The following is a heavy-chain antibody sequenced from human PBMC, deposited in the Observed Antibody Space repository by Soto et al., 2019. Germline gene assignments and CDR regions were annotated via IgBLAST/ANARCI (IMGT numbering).Heavy chain of an antibody. CDR3: ARGPRSSTSSFDY. CDR1: GGSISSGGYY. J-gene: IGHJ4*02. D-gene: IGHD2-2*01. CDR2: IYYSGST. V-gene: IGHV4-31*03. Sequence: SETLSLTCTVSGGSISSGGYYWSWIRQHPGKGLEWIGYIYYSGSTYYNPSLKSRVTISVDTSKNQFSPKLSSVTAADTAVYYCARGPRSSTSSFDYWGQGTLVTVSS.